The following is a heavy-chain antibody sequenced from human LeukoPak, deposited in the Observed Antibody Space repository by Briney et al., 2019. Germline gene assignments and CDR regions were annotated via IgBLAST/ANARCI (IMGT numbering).Heavy chain of an antibody. V-gene: IGHV3-30*18. Sequence: GGSLRLSCAASGFTFSSYGMHWVRQAPGKGLEWVAVISYDGSNKYYADSVKGRFTISRDNSKNTLYLQMNSLRAEDTAVYYCAKDRTHYYDSSGYYFDYWGQGTLVTVSS. D-gene: IGHD3-22*01. CDR1: GFTFSSYG. CDR3: AKDRTHYYDSSGYYFDY. CDR2: ISYDGSNK. J-gene: IGHJ4*02.